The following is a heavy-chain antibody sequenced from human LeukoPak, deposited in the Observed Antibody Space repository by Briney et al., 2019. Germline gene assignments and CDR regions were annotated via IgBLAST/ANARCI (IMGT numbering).Heavy chain of an antibody. CDR1: GFTFSSYS. CDR3: ARENLAAAGKGSKYYFDY. CDR2: ISSSSSYI. V-gene: IGHV3-21*01. Sequence: GGSLRLSCAASGFTFSSYSMNWVRQAPGRGLEWVSSISSSSSYIYYADSVKGRFTISRDNAKNSLYLQMNSLRAEDTAVYYCARENLAAAGKGSKYYFDYWGQGTLVTVSS. D-gene: IGHD6-13*01. J-gene: IGHJ4*02.